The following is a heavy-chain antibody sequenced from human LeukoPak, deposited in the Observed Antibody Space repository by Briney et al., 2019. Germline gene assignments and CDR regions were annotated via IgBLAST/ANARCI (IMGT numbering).Heavy chain of an antibody. V-gene: IGHV3-23*01. D-gene: IGHD2-15*01. CDR1: GFTLSNYA. CDR2: ISGSGDAT. Sequence: PGGSLRLSCAASGFTLSNYAMSWVRQAPGKGLEWVSGISGSGDATWYADSVKGRFTISRDNSKNTVNLQMNSLRPEDTAVYYCAKCSGGSCYASGAFDYWGQGTLVTVSS. J-gene: IGHJ4*02. CDR3: AKCSGGSCYASGAFDY.